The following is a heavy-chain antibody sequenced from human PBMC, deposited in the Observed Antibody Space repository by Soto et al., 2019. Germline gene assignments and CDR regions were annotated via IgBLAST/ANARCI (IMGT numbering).Heavy chain of an antibody. J-gene: IGHJ4*02. D-gene: IGHD3-22*01. CDR2: ISGSGGST. Sequence: GGSLRLSCAASGFTFSSYAMSWVRQAPGKGLEWVSAISGSGGSTYYADSVKGRFTISRDNSKNTLYLQMNSLRAEDTAVYYCAKTVPLYYDSSGYYSYWGQGTLVTVSS. CDR3: AKTVPLYYDSSGYYSY. V-gene: IGHV3-23*01. CDR1: GFTFSSYA.